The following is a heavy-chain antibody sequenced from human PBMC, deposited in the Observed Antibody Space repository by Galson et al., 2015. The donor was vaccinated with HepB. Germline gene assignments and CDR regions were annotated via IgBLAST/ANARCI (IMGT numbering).Heavy chain of an antibody. Sequence: SVKVSCKASGYTFTGYYMHWVRQAPGQGLEWMGWVNPNSGGTNYAQKFQGWVTMTRDTFISTAYMELSRLRSDDTAVYYCARSGGPKDVVVTAINYFDYWGQGTTVTVSS. CDR3: ARSGGPKDVVVTAINYFDY. V-gene: IGHV1-2*04. CDR1: GYTFTGYY. D-gene: IGHD2-21*02. CDR2: VNPNSGGT. J-gene: IGHJ4*03.